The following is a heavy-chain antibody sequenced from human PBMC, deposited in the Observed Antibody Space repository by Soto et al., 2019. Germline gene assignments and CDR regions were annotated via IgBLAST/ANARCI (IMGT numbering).Heavy chain of an antibody. V-gene: IGHV3-23*01. D-gene: IGHD2-15*01. CDR3: AKVSTTVVKYYYGMDV. J-gene: IGHJ6*02. Sequence: GGSLRIFCAASGFTFWSFALGWVRQAPGKGLEWVSAISGSGGSTYYADSVKGRFTISRDNSKNTLYLQMNSLRAEDTAVYYCAKVSTTVVKYYYGMDVWGQGTTVTVSS. CDR2: ISGSGGST. CDR1: GFTFWSFA.